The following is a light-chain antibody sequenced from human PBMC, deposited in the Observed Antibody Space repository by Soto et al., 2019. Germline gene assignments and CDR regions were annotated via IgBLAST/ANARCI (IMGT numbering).Light chain of an antibody. Sequence: QSVVTQPPSVSAAPGQTVTISCSGSSSNIGNNYVSWYQQLPGTAPKLLIYENDKRPSGIPDRFSGSKSGTSATLAITGLQTGDEADYYCGTWDSSLTTGVFGGGTQLTVL. V-gene: IGLV1-51*02. CDR3: GTWDSSLTTGV. CDR1: SSNIGNNY. J-gene: IGLJ3*02. CDR2: END.